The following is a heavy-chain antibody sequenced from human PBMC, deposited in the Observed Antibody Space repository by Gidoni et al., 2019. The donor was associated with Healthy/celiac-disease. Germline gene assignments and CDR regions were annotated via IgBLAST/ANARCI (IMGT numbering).Heavy chain of an antibody. CDR1: GGSISSSSYY. Sequence: GPGLVKPSETLSLTCTVSGGSISSSSYYWGWIRQPPGKGLEWIGSIYYSGSTYYNPSLKSRVTISVDTSKNQFSLKLSSVTAADTAVYYCARHWTSGSYLPRGLGYWGQGTLVTVSS. CDR3: ARHWTSGSYLPRGLGY. D-gene: IGHD1-26*01. CDR2: IYYSGST. J-gene: IGHJ4*02. V-gene: IGHV4-39*01.